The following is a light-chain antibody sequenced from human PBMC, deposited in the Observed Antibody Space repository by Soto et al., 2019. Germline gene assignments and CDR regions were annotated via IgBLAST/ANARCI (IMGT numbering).Light chain of an antibody. CDR1: QSVSSSY. V-gene: IGKV3-20*01. CDR3: HQYGSSPRT. J-gene: IGKJ1*01. CDR2: RAS. Sequence: ENVLTQSPGTLSLSPGERVTLSCRASQSVSSSYLAWDQKKPGQAPRLLTYRASSRDTGIPDRFSGSGSGKDFTLTISRLVPGDFAVFYCHQYGSSPRTCGRGTRVEIK.